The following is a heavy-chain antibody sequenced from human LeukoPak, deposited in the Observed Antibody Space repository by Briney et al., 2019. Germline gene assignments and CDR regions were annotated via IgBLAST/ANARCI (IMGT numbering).Heavy chain of an antibody. CDR3: AKDYRWAYDY. Sequence: GGSLSLSCAASGFTFGSFGMHWVRQAPGKGLEWITYIRLDGSGKYYADSVKGRFTISRVNSRNTLYMQMNSLRVEDTAVYYCAKDYRWAYDYWGQGTLVTVSS. CDR1: GFTFGSFG. J-gene: IGHJ4*02. V-gene: IGHV3-30*02. CDR2: IRLDGSGK. D-gene: IGHD2-8*02.